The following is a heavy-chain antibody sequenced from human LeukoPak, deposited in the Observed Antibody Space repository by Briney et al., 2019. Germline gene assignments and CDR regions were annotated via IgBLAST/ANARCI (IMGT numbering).Heavy chain of an antibody. J-gene: IGHJ4*02. CDR1: GFTFSNYW. CDR3: ATTIRGF. CDR2: IKADGSES. Sequence: GGSLRLSCAASGFTFSNYWMSWVRQAPGKGLEWVANIKADGSESYYVDSVKGRFTISRDNARNSLYLQMNSLRADDTAVYYCATTIRGFWGQGTLVTVSS. V-gene: IGHV3-7*01. D-gene: IGHD6-25*01.